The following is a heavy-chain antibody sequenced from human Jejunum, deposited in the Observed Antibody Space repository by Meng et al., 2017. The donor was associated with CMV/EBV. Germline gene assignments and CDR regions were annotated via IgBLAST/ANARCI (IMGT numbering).Heavy chain of an antibody. CDR3: ARGGTVILGY. J-gene: IGHJ4*02. CDR1: GGSISSTNYY. CDR2: IYNSGNT. D-gene: IGHD4-17*01. Sequence: CTVSGGSISSTNYYWGWIRQPPGKGLEWIASIYNSGNTYYNPSLKSRVTISVDKYKNQFSLNLRSVTAADTAVYYCARGGTVILGYWGQGTLVTVSS. V-gene: IGHV4-39*07.